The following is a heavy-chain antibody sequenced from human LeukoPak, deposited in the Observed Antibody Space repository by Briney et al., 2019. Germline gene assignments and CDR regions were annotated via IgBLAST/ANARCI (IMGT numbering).Heavy chain of an antibody. CDR2: ISGSGGST. Sequence: PGGSLRLSCEASGFSFPYGMSWVRQAPGKGLEWVSAISGSGGSTYYADSVKGRFTISRDNSKNTLYLQMNSLRAEDTAVYYCAKDPLYTYGYDAFDIWGQGTMVTVSS. CDR1: GFSFPYG. V-gene: IGHV3-23*01. CDR3: AKDPLYTYGYDAFDI. J-gene: IGHJ3*02. D-gene: IGHD4-17*01.